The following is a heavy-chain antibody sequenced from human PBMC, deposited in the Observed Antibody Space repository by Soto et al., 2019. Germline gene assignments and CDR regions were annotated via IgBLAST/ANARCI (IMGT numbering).Heavy chain of an antibody. V-gene: IGHV4-30-2*01. CDR2: IYHSGST. D-gene: IGHD1-26*01. CDR3: ARRIGGIVGATAYYYGMDV. Sequence: SETLSLTCAVSGGSISSGGYSWSWIRQPPGKGLEWIGYIYHSGSTYYNPSLKSRVTISVDTSKNQFSLKLSSVTAADTAVYYCARRIGGIVGATAYYYGMDVWGQGTTVTVSS. CDR1: GGSISSGGYS. J-gene: IGHJ6*02.